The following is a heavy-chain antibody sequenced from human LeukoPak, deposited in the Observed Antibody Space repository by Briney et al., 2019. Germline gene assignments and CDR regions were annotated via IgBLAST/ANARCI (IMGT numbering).Heavy chain of an antibody. D-gene: IGHD3-3*01. CDR2: IYHSGST. J-gene: IGHJ3*02. CDR1: GYSISSGYY. Sequence: SETLSLTCAVSGYSISSGYYWGWIRQPPGKGLEWIGSIYHSGSTYYNPSLKSQVTISVDTSKNQFSLKLSSVTAADTAVYYCARVVYDFWSGYRLAAFDIWGQGTMVTVSS. CDR3: ARVVYDFWSGYRLAAFDI. V-gene: IGHV4-38-2*01.